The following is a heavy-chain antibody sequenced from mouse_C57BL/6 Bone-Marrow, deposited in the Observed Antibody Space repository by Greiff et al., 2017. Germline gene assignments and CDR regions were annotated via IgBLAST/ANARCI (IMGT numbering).Heavy chain of an antibody. J-gene: IGHJ2*01. V-gene: IGHV1-42*01. CDR1: GYSFTGDY. CDR2: INPSTGGT. Sequence: VQLQQSGPELVKPGASVKMSCTASGYSFTGDYMHWVKQSPEQSLEWIGEINPSTGGTTYNQKFKAKATVTVDKSSSTAYMQLKSLTSEDSAVYYCAREGYYGRYDFDYGGQGTTLTVSS. D-gene: IGHD1-1*01. CDR3: AREGYYGRYDFDY.